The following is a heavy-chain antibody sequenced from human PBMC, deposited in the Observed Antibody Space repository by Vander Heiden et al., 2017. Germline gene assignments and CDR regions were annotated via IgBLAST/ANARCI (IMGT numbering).Heavy chain of an antibody. J-gene: IGHJ6*02. Sequence: EVQLVESGGGLVQPGGSLRLSCAASGFPFSSYTMNWVRQAPGKGLEWVSYISSSSSTIYYADSVKGRFTISRDNAKNSLYLQMNSLRDEDTAVYYCARSLDIVLMVYALYYYYGMDVWGQGTTVTVSS. CDR2: ISSSSSTI. V-gene: IGHV3-48*02. CDR3: ARSLDIVLMVYALYYYYGMDV. D-gene: IGHD2-8*01. CDR1: GFPFSSYT.